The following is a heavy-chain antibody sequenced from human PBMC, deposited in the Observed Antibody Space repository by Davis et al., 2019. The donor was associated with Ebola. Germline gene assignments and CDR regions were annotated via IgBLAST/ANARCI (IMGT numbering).Heavy chain of an antibody. CDR3: AGSSDVKPLFQHGFDV. CDR1: GFIFRNYW. J-gene: IGHJ6*02. CDR2: IKHDGSEK. V-gene: IGHV3-7*01. Sequence: GESLKISCAVSGFIFRNYWMTWVRQTPGKGLEWVANIKHDGSEKYYVDSVRGRFTISRDNAKNSLYLQMTSLRAEDTGVYSCAGSSDVKPLFQHGFDVWGQGTTVTVSS. D-gene: IGHD3-10*01.